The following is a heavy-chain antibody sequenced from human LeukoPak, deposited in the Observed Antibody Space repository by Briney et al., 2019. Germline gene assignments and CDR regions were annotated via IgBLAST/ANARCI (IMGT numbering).Heavy chain of an antibody. CDR1: GFTFNNYA. D-gene: IGHD1-26*01. CDR2: FGGSGGGT. V-gene: IGHV3-23*01. CDR3: AKHMAVGTFDY. J-gene: IGHJ4*02. Sequence: PGGSLRLSCAASGFTFNNYAMSWVRLAPGKGLEWASAFGGSGGGTYYADSVKGRFTISRDNSKNTLYLQMNSLRAEDTAVYYCAKHMAVGTFDYWGQGTLVTVSS.